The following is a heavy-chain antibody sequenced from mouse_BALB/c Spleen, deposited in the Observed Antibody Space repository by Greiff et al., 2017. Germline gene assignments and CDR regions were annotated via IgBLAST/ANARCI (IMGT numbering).Heavy chain of an antibody. CDR2: IWWNDDK. J-gene: IGHJ4*01. D-gene: IGHD1-3*01. CDR3: ARIAKTLEAMDY. CDR1: GFSLSTSGMS. V-gene: IGHV8-8*01. Sequence: QVTLKESGPGILQPSQTLSLTCSFSGFSLSTSGMSVGWIRQPSGKGLEWLAHIWWNDDKYYNPALKSRLTISKDTSNNQVFLKIASVVTADTATYYFARIAKTLEAMDYWGQGTSVTVSS.